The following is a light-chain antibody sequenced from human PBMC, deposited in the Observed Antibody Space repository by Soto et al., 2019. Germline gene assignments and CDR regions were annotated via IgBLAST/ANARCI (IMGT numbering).Light chain of an antibody. V-gene: IGKV3-15*01. CDR1: QSVSSN. Sequence: EIVMTQSPATLSVSPGERATLSCRASQSVSSNLAWYQQKPGQAPRLLIYVASTRATGIPASFSASGSGTELTLTISSLQSEDFAVYYCQQYNNWPPRGTFGQGTQVEIK. J-gene: IGKJ1*01. CDR3: QQYNNWPPRGT. CDR2: VAS.